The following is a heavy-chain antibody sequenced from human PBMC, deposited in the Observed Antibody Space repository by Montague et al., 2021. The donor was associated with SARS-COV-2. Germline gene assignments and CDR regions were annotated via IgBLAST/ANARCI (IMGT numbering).Heavy chain of an antibody. V-gene: IGHV2-70*11. J-gene: IGHJ3*02. CDR3: ARIQATVNAFDI. D-gene: IGHD4-17*01. CDR2: IDWDDDK. Sequence: PALVKPTQTLTLTCTFPGFSLSTSGMCVSWIRQPLGKALEWLARIDWDDDKYYSTSLKTRLTISKDTSKNQVVLTMTNMDPVDTATYYCARIQATVNAFDIWGQGTMVTVSS. CDR1: GFSLSTSGMC.